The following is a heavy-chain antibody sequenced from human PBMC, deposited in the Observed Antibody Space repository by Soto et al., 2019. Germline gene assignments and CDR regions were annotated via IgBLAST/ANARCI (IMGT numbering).Heavy chain of an antibody. J-gene: IGHJ5*02. CDR1: GGSISSYY. D-gene: IGHD2-15*01. CDR3: ARDGQGGYCSGGSCYFLNWFDP. Sequence: SETLSLTCTVSGGSISSYYWSWIRQPPGKGLEWIGYIYYSGSTNYNPSLKSRVTISVDTSKNQFSLKLSSVTAADTAVYYCARDGQGGYCSGGSCYFLNWFDPWGQGTLVTV. V-gene: IGHV4-59*01. CDR2: IYYSGST.